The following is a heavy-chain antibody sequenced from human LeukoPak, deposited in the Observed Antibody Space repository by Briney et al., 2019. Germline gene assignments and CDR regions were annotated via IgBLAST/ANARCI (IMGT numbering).Heavy chain of an antibody. CDR2: VNPNSGGT. V-gene: IGHV1-2*06. CDR1: GYTFTGYY. CDR3: AREGRTGATSRHTFEI. D-gene: IGHD1-7*01. J-gene: IGHJ3*02. Sequence: GASAKVSCKASGYTFTGYYMHWVRQAPGQGLEWMGRVNPNSGGTNYAQKFQGRVTMTRDMSISTAYMDLRRLRSDDTAVYYCAREGRTGATSRHTFEIWGQGTMITVS.